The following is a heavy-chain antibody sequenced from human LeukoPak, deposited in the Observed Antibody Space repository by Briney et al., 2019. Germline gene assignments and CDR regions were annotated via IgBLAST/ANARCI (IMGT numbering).Heavy chain of an antibody. CDR1: GCSISSSSYH. CDR3: TRGLSEHYSSPFAY. J-gene: IGHJ4*02. D-gene: IGHD5-18*01. V-gene: IGHV4-39*07. CDR2: IYYSGST. Sequence: SETLSLTCTVSGCSISSSSYHWGWIRQPPGKGLEWLGSIYYSGSTYYNPTLKSRVTISVDTSKNQFSLKLSSVTAADTAMYYCTRGLSEHYSSPFAYWGQGILVPVSS.